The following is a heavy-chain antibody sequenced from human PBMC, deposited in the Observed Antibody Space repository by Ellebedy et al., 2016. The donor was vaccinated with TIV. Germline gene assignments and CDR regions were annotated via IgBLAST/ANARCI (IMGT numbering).Heavy chain of an antibody. Sequence: MPSETLSLTCTVSGYFITSGYHWGWIRQPPGKGLEWIGSVYHTGSTYDNPSLKSRVTLSVDTSKNQFSLKLSSMTAADTAVYYCARDFAFDPWGQGTLVTVSS. CDR3: ARDFAFDP. CDR2: VYHTGST. CDR1: GYFITSGYH. J-gene: IGHJ5*02. D-gene: IGHD3-3*01. V-gene: IGHV4-38-2*02.